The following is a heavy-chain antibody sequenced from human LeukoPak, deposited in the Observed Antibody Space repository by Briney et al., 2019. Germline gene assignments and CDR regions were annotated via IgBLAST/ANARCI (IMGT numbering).Heavy chain of an antibody. Sequence: GGSLRLSCAASGFTFSSYSMNWVRQAPGKGLEWVSSISSSSSYIYYADSVKGRFTISRDNAKNSLYLQMNSPRAEDTAVYYCARDGKTYCGGDCSLPSDFDYWGQGTLVTVSS. J-gene: IGHJ4*02. CDR2: ISSSSSYI. D-gene: IGHD2-21*02. CDR1: GFTFSSYS. CDR3: ARDGKTYCGGDCSLPSDFDY. V-gene: IGHV3-21*01.